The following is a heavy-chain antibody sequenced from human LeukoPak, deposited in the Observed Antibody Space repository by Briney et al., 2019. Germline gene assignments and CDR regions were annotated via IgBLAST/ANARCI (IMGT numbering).Heavy chain of an antibody. CDR2: IYHSGST. Sequence: RASETLSLTCAVSGYSISSGYYWGWIRQPPGKGLEWIGSIYHSGSTYYNPSLKSRVTISVDTSKNQFSLKLSSVSAADTAVYYCERASTPYYYMDVWGKGTTVTVSS. D-gene: IGHD2-2*01. V-gene: IGHV4-38-2*01. CDR1: GYSISSGYY. CDR3: ERASTPYYYMDV. J-gene: IGHJ6*03.